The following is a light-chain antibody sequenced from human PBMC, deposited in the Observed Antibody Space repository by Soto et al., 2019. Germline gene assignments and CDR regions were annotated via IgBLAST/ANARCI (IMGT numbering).Light chain of an antibody. CDR3: QQYNDWPLA. Sequence: EVVLTQSPGTLSLSPGERATHSCRASQSVSSSYLAWYQQKPGQPPRLLIYGASTRATGIPARFSGSGSGTEFTLTISSLQSEDFAFYYCQQYNDWPLAFGGGTKVDIK. V-gene: IGKV3-15*01. J-gene: IGKJ4*01. CDR2: GAS. CDR1: QSVSSSY.